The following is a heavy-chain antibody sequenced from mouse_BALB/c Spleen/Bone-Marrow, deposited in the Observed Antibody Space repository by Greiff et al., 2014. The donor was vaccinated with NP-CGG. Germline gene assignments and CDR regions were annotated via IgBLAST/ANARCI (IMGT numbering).Heavy chain of an antibody. J-gene: IGHJ4*01. CDR3: ARSRMRYGAMDY. V-gene: IGHV5-4*02. D-gene: IGHD2-10*02. CDR1: GFTFSDYY. CDR2: ISDGGNYS. Sequence: EVKLMESGGGLVKPGGSLKLSCAASGFTFSDYYIYWLRQTPKKRLEWVATISDGGNYSYYPDSVKGRFTISRDNAKNNLYLQMSSLKSEDTAMYYCARSRMRYGAMDYWGQGTSVTVFS.